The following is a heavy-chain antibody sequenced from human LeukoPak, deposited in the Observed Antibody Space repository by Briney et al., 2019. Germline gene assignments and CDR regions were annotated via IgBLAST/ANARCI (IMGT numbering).Heavy chain of an antibody. D-gene: IGHD6-13*01. CDR2: ISSSSSYI. J-gene: IGHJ5*02. CDR3: ARDGAYSSSSSWYPNWFDP. V-gene: IGHV3-21*01. CDR1: GFTFSSYS. Sequence: AGGSLRLSCAASGFTFSSYSMNWVRQAPGKGLEWVSSISSSSSYIYYADSVKGRFTISRDNAKNSLYLQMNSLRAEDTAVYYCARDGAYSSSSSWYPNWFDPWGQGTLVTVSS.